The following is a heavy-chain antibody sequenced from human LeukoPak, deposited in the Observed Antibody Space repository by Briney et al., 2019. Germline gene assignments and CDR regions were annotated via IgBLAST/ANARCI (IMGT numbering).Heavy chain of an antibody. Sequence: GSLRLSCAASGFTFTDYFMSWIRQPPGKGLEWIGYIYYSGSTNYNPSLKSRVTISVDTSKNQFSLKLSSVTAADTAVYYCARGGHNIDYWGQGTLVTVSS. V-gene: IGHV4-59*01. J-gene: IGHJ4*02. D-gene: IGHD1-14*01. CDR1: GFTFTDYF. CDR2: IYYSGST. CDR3: ARGGHNIDY.